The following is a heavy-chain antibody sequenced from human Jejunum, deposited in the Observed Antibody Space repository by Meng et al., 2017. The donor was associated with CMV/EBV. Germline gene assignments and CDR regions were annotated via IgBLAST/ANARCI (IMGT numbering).Heavy chain of an antibody. CDR3: ARDLSGYYSFVDY. CDR2: ISAYNGNT. CDR1: GFIFTSYA. J-gene: IGHJ4*02. Sequence: QVQLVRSGAEVNKPGASVKVSCEASGFIFTSYAISWVRQAPGQGLQYMGWISAYNGNTNYAQELQGRVTMTTDTSISTAYMELSRLRSDDTAVYYCARDLSGYYSFVDYWGQGTLVTVSS. V-gene: IGHV1-18*01. D-gene: IGHD3-22*01.